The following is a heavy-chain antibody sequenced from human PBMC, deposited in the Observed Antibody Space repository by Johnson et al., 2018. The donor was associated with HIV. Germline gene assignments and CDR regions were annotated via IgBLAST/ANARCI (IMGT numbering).Heavy chain of an antibody. CDR2: IYSGGST. V-gene: IGHV3-66*01. J-gene: IGHJ3*02. Sequence: VQLVESGGGLVKPGGSLRLSCAASGFTFSDYYMSWIRQAPGKGLEWVSVIYSGGSTYYADSVKGRFTVSRDNAKNTLYLQMKSLRVEDTAVYYCVREGPSERAGFDIWGQGTMVTVSS. CDR3: VREGPSERAGFDI. CDR1: GFTFSDYY.